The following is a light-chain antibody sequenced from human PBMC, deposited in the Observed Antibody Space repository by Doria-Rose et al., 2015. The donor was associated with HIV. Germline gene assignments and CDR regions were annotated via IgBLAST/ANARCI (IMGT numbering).Light chain of an antibody. Sequence: DIRVTQSPESLGMSLGERATLNCKSNQSLLYTSKNYLAWYQQKPGQPPKLLIYWASTRQSGVPARFSGSGSGTDFTLTISSLEAEDVAVYNCQQYYGTPSFGPGTTVDIK. CDR3: QQYYGTPS. CDR2: WAS. CDR1: QSLLYTSKNY. J-gene: IGKJ3*01. V-gene: IGKV4-1*01.